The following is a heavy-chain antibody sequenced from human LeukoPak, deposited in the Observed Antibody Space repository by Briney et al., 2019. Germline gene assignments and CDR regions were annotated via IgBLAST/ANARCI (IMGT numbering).Heavy chain of an antibody. CDR1: GFTFSSYW. V-gene: IGHV3-74*01. J-gene: IGHJ3*02. CDR3: AKEVTWDDAFDI. CDR2: INTDGSTI. D-gene: IGHD2-21*02. Sequence: GGSLRLSCAPSGFTFSSYWMHWVRQAPGKGLVWVSRINTDGSTITYADSVKGRFTISRDNAKNTLYLQMNSLRAEDTAVYYCAKEVTWDDAFDIWGQGTMVTVSS.